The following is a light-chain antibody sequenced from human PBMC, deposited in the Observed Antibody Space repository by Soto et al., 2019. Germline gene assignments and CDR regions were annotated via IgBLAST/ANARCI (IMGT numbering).Light chain of an antibody. CDR2: GAS. J-gene: IGKJ1*01. CDR3: QQYNNWPRT. V-gene: IGKV3-15*01. Sequence: DIVMTRSPATLSVSPGERATLSCRASQSVSSNLAWYQQKPGQAPRLLIYGASTRATGIPARFSGSGSGTEFTLTISSLQSEDFAVYYCQQYNNWPRTFGQGTKVDIK. CDR1: QSVSSN.